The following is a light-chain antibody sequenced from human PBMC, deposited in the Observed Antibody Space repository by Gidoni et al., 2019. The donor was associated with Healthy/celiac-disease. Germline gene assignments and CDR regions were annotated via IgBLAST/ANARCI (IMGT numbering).Light chain of an antibody. CDR3: QQFNSNPPT. Sequence: ALPFTQSPSSLSASVGDRVTITCRASQGISSALAWYQQKPGKAPKLLIYDASSLESGVPSRFSGSGSGTDFTLTISSLQPEDFATYYCQQFNSNPPTFGGGTKVEIK. J-gene: IGKJ4*01. CDR2: DAS. CDR1: QGISSA. V-gene: IGKV1-13*02.